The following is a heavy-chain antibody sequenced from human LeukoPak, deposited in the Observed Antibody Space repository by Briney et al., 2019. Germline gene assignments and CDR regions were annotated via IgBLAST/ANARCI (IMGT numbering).Heavy chain of an antibody. CDR3: ARDVVPKYSSGLMYNWFDP. Sequence: GGSLRLSCAASGFTFSSYGMNWVRQAPGKGLEWVSYISSSGSTIYYADSVKGRFTIPRDNAKNSLYLQMNSLRAEDTAVYYCARDVVPKYSSGLMYNWFDPWGQGTLVTVSS. CDR2: ISSSGSTI. V-gene: IGHV3-48*04. CDR1: GFTFSSYG. J-gene: IGHJ5*02. D-gene: IGHD6-19*01.